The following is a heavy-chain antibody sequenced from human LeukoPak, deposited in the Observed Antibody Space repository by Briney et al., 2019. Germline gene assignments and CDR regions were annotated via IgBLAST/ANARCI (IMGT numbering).Heavy chain of an antibody. J-gene: IGHJ3*02. Sequence: GGSLRLSCAGSGFTFKFYAMTWVRQAPGKGLEWVSGITGDASVTYDADSVKGRFNISRDNAKNTLYLQLNSLRVEDTAAYYCAKAYSSSLYGDAFHIWSQGTKVTVSP. V-gene: IGHV3-23*01. CDR3: AKAYSSSLYGDAFHI. CDR2: ITGDASVT. D-gene: IGHD6-13*01. CDR1: GFTFKFYA.